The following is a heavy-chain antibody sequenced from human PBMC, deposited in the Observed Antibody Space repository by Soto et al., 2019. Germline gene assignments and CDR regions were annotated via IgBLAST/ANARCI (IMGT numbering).Heavy chain of an antibody. J-gene: IGHJ4*02. V-gene: IGHV4-4*02. CDR3: ARVWEYSSGWVDY. CDR2: IYHSGST. CDR1: GGSISSRKW. D-gene: IGHD6-19*01. Sequence: QMQLQESGPGLVKPSGTLSLTCAVSGGSISSRKWWRWVRQPPGKGLERIGEIYHSGSTNYNPSLKSRVTISVDKSKNQFSLKLDSVTAADTAVYYCARVWEYSSGWVDYWGQGTLVTVSS.